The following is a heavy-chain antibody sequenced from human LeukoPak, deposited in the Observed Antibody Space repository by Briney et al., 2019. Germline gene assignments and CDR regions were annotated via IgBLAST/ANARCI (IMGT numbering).Heavy chain of an antibody. Sequence: ASVKVSCKASGYTFTSYYMHWVRHAPGQGLEWMGIINPSGGSTSYAQKFQGRVTMTRDMSTSTVYMELSSLRSEDTAVYYCASTKEITGTTDAFDIWGQGTMVTVSS. CDR3: ASTKEITGTTDAFDI. J-gene: IGHJ3*02. CDR1: GYTFTSYY. V-gene: IGHV1-46*01. D-gene: IGHD1-20*01. CDR2: INPSGGST.